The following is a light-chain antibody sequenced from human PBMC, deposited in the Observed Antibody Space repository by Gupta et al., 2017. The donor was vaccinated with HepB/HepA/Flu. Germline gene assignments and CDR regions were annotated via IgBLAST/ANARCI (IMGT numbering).Light chain of an antibody. V-gene: IGLV1-40*01. CDR3: QSYDSSLSGSVV. CDR2: VNS. J-gene: IGLJ2*01. CDR1: SSNIGAGYD. Sequence: QSVLTQPPSVSGAPGQRVTIPCTGSSSNIGAGYDVHWYQQLPGTAPKLLIYVNSNRPSGVPDRFSGSKSGTSASLAITGLQAEDEADYYCQSYDSSLSGSVVFGGGTKLTVL.